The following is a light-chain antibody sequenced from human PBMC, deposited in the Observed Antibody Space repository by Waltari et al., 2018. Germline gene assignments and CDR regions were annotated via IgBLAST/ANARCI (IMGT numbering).Light chain of an antibody. V-gene: IGLV2-14*01. Sequence: QSALTQPASVSGAPGQSLTISCTGSSRDVGGDGSVSWYQDHPGHAPKVIILDVTNRPSGVSDRFSVSKSGNTASLTTSGLQAEDDATYCCSSQSNNNVVIFGGGTKLTVL. CDR3: SSQSNNNVVI. J-gene: IGLJ2*01. CDR2: DVT. CDR1: SRDVGGDGS.